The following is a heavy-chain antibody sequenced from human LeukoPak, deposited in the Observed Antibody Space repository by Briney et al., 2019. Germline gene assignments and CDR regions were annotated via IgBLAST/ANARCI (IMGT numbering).Heavy chain of an antibody. D-gene: IGHD2-15*01. J-gene: IGHJ6*02. V-gene: IGHV4-34*01. CDR1: GGSFSGYY. CDR2: INHSGST. CDR3: ASRPQGPYCSGGTCYDYYYGMDV. Sequence: SETLSLTCAVYGGSFSGYYWSWIRQPPGKGLEWIGEINHSGSTNYNPSLKSRVTISADTSKNQFSLKLSSVTAADTAVYYCASRPQGPYCSGGTCYDYYYGMDVWGQGTMVTVSS.